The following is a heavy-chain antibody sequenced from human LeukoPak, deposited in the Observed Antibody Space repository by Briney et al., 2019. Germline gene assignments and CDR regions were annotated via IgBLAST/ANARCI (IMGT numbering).Heavy chain of an antibody. CDR1: GGSISSSSYY. Sequence: SETLSLTCTVSGGSISSSSYYWGWLRQPPGKGLEWIGSIYYSGSTYYNPSPKSRVTISVDTSKNQFSLKLSSVTAADTAVYYCARHFRGSYYYYYYMDVWGKGTTVTISS. CDR3: ARHFRGSYYYYYYMDV. V-gene: IGHV4-39*01. CDR2: IYYSGST. J-gene: IGHJ6*03. D-gene: IGHD5-12*01.